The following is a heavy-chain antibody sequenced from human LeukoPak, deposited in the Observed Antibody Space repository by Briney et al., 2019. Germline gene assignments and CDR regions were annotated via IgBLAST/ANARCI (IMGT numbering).Heavy chain of an antibody. CDR3: ARDKDFGFDY. V-gene: IGHV3-33*01. Sequence: GRSLRLSCAASGFTFSSYAMHWVRQAPGKGLEWVALIWYDGSNKYYADSVKGRFTISRDDAKNSLYLQMNSLRDEDTAVYYCARDKDFGFDYWGQGTLVTVSS. D-gene: IGHD3-10*01. CDR2: IWYDGSNK. CDR1: GFTFSSYA. J-gene: IGHJ4*02.